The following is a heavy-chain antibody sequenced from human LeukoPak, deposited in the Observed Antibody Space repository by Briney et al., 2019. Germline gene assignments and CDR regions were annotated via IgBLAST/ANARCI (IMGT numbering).Heavy chain of an antibody. CDR3: AGESIVGATGNFDY. D-gene: IGHD1-26*01. Sequence: ASVTVSCTASGYTFTSYYMHWARQAPGQGLEWMGIINPSGGSTSYAQKFQGRVTMTRDTSTSTVYMELSSLRSEDTAVYYCAGESIVGATGNFDYWGQGTLVTVSS. CDR1: GYTFTSYY. J-gene: IGHJ4*02. CDR2: INPSGGST. V-gene: IGHV1-46*01.